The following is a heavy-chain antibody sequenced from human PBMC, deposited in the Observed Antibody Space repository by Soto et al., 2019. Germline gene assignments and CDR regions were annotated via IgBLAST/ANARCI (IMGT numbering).Heavy chain of an antibody. V-gene: IGHV4-4*02. J-gene: IGHJ5*02. CDR1: GGSITSSNW. CDR2: IYHSGST. D-gene: IGHD3-3*01. Sequence: QVQLQESGPGLVKPSGTLSLTCAVSGGSITSSNWWSWVRQSPGKGLEWIGEIYHSGSTNYNPSLQSRVTISVDTYKNQFSLKLNSVTAADTAVYYCARDVRFLDWLAGWFDPWGQGTLVTVSS. CDR3: ARDVRFLDWLAGWFDP.